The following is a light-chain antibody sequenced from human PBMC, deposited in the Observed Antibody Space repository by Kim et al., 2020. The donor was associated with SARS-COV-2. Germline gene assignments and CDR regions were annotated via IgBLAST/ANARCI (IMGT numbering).Light chain of an antibody. CDR2: QDN. V-gene: IGLV3-1*01. CDR1: KLGDKY. J-gene: IGLJ2*01. Sequence: SYELTQPPSVSVSPGQTASITCYGDKLGDKYACWYQQKPGQSPVLVIYQDNKRPSGIPGRFSGSNSGNTATLTISGTQAMDEADYYCQAWDSSTVVFGGGTQLTVL. CDR3: QAWDSSTVV.